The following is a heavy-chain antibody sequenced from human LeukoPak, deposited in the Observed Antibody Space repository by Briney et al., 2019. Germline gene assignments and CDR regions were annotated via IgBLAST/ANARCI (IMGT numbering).Heavy chain of an antibody. V-gene: IGHV1-2*02. CDR1: GYTFTDYY. Sequence: ASVKVSFTASGYTFTDYYMHWVRQAPGQGLEWMGWISPHNGVANYAQKFQGRVTMTRDTSIGTAYVELSSLKSDDTAVYYCARSRGSGSYSTYYGKDVWGQGTTVTVSS. CDR2: ISPHNGVA. CDR3: ARSRGSGSYSTYYGKDV. D-gene: IGHD3-10*01. J-gene: IGHJ6*02.